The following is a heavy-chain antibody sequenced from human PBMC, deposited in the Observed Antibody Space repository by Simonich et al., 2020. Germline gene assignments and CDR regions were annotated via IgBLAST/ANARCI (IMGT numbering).Heavy chain of an antibody. V-gene: IGHV4-39*01. CDR2: IYYSWST. CDR1: GGSFSSSSYY. J-gene: IGHJ3*02. CDR3: ARHAGFAFDI. Sequence: QLQLQESGPGLVKPSETLSLTCTVSGGSFSSSSYYWGWIRQPPGKGLEWIGGIYYSWSTYYNPSLKIRVTISVDTSKNQFSLKLSSVTAADTAVYYCARHAGFAFDIWGQGTMVTVSS. D-gene: IGHD6-13*01.